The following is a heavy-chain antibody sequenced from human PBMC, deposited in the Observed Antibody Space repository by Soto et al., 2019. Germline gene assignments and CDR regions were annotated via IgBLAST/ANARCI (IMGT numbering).Heavy chain of an antibody. CDR3: ARNLLIAAAGGYYYYGMDV. J-gene: IGHJ6*02. Sequence: SETLSHTCTVSGGSISSSSYYWGWIRQPPGKGLEWIGSIYYSGSTYYNPSLKSRVTISVDTSKNQFSLKLSSVTAADTAVYYCARNLLIAAAGGYYYYGMDVWGQGTTVTVSS. V-gene: IGHV4-39*01. D-gene: IGHD6-13*01. CDR1: GGSISSSSYY. CDR2: IYYSGST.